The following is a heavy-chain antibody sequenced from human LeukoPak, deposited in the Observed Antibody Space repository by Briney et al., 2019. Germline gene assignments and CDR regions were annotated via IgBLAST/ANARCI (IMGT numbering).Heavy chain of an antibody. J-gene: IGHJ6*02. CDR2: INPNSCGT. V-gene: IGHV1-2*02. CDR1: GYTFTGYY. Sequence: EASVKVSCKASGYTFTGYYMHWVRQAPGQGLEWMGWINPNSCGTNYAQKFQGRVTMTRDTSISTAYMELSRLRSEDTAVYYCARDLSTLRYFDWLYPENYYYYGMDVWGQGTTVTVSS. D-gene: IGHD3-9*01. CDR3: ARDLSTLRYFDWLYPENYYYYGMDV.